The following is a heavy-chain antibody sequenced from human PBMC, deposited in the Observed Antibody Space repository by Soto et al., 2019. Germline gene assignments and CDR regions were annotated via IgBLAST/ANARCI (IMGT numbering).Heavy chain of an antibody. CDR1: GGSISSFN. V-gene: IGHV4-59*01. J-gene: IGHJ6*02. D-gene: IGHD3-10*02. Sequence: SETLSLTCTVSGGSISSFNWSWIRQPPGKGLEWIGYIYYIGSTNYNPSLKSRVTISVDTSKNQFSLKLSSVTAADTAVYYCARDTGVRGIRNYFYGMDVWGQGTTVTVSS. CDR2: IYYIGST. CDR3: ARDTGVRGIRNYFYGMDV.